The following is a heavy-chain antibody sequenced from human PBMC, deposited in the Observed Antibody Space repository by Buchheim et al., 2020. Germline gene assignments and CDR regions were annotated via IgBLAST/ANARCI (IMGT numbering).Heavy chain of an antibody. J-gene: IGHJ4*02. CDR2: ITGSGGST. D-gene: IGHD6-19*01. V-gene: IGHV3-23*01. CDR3: AKGRVSGWLYFDY. CDR1: GFTFSSYA. Sequence: EVHLLESGGGLVQPGGSLRLSCAVSGFTFSSYAMSWVRQAPGKGLEWVSGITGSGGSTYYADSVRGRFTISRDNSKHTLYLQMNSLRAEDTAVYYCAKGRVSGWLYFDYWGQGTL.